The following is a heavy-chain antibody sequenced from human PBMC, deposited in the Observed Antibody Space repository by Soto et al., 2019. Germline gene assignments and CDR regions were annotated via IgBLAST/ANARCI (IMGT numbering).Heavy chain of an antibody. CDR1: GGSISSSNW. J-gene: IGHJ5*02. CDR2: IYHSGST. D-gene: IGHD3-10*01. CDR3: ARDIRGDTMVRGVSGNVFDP. V-gene: IGHV4-4*02. Sequence: QVQLQESGPGLVKPSGTLSLTCAVSGGSISSSNWWSWVRQPPGKGLEWIEEIYHSGSTNYNPSLKSRVTISVEKSKNQFSLKLSSVTAADTAVYYCARDIRGDTMVRGVSGNVFDPWGQGTLVTVSS.